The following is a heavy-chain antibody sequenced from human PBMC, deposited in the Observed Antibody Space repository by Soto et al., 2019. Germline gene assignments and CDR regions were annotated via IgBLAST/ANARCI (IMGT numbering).Heavy chain of an antibody. D-gene: IGHD6-19*01. J-gene: IGHJ4*02. CDR1: GGTFSSYA. CDR3: ARARVASSGWYYFDY. V-gene: IGHV1-69*13. CDR2: IIPIFGTA. Sequence: SVKVSCKASGGTFSSYAISWVRQAPGQGLEWMGGIIPIFGTANYAQKFQGRVTITADESTSTAYMELSSLRSEDTAVYYCARARVASSGWYYFDYWGQGTLVTVSS.